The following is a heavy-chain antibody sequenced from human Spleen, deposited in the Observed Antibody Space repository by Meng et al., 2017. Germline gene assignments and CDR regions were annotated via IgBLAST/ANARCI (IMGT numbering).Heavy chain of an antibody. J-gene: IGHJ4*02. V-gene: IGHV3-30*03. D-gene: IGHD3-9*01. Sequence: QVQLVESGGGLVQPGGSLRLSCAASGFSFSSYAMSWVRQAPGKGLEWVAVISYDGSDKYYADSVKGRFTISRDNSKNTVYLQMNSLRAEDTAVYYCTRAVPERRFDWSGHFDYWGQGTLVTVSS. CDR2: ISYDGSDK. CDR3: TRAVPERRFDWSGHFDY. CDR1: GFSFSSYA.